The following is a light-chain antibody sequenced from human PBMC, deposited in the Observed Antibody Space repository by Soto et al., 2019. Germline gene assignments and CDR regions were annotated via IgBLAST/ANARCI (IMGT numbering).Light chain of an antibody. CDR2: QTS. V-gene: IGKV1-5*03. J-gene: IGKJ1*01. CDR3: LQYKSYRT. CDR1: QSISRQ. Sequence: DIQMTKSPSTLSASVGDRVSITCRASQSISRQLAWYTKKPGKAPNLLLYQTSNLASGVPSSFTGSGSGTEFTITNSSLQPDDLATCYCLQYKSYRTVGQGTKVEAK.